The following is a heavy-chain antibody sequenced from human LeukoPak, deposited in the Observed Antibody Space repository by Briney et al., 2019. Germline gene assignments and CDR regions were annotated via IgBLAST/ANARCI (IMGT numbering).Heavy chain of an antibody. Sequence: PSETLSLTCAVYGGSFSGYYWSWVRQPPGKGLEWVGEINHSGSTNYNPSLKSRVTISVDTSKNQFSLKLSSVTAADTAVYYCATLPNYDSSAWNYYYYMDVWGKGTTVTISS. J-gene: IGHJ6*03. CDR2: INHSGST. V-gene: IGHV4-34*01. D-gene: IGHD3-22*01. CDR3: ATLPNYDSSAWNYYYYMDV. CDR1: GGSFSGYY.